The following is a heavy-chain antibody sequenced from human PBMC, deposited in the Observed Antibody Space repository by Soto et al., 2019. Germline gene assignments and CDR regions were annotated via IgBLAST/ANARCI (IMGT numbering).Heavy chain of an antibody. J-gene: IGHJ4*02. CDR2: ISGRDGSR. D-gene: IGHD6-13*01. V-gene: IGHV3-23*01. Sequence: PGGSLRLSCVGSGFSFSSYAMTWVRQAPGKGLEWVSVISGRDGSRYYADSVKGRSTISRDNSKNTLYLQMNTLRAEDTAVYYCARDRERDAWYEDYWGQGTLVTVSS. CDR1: GFSFSSYA. CDR3: ARDRERDAWYEDY.